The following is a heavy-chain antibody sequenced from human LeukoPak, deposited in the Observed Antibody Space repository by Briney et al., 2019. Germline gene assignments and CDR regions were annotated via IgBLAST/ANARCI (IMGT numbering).Heavy chain of an antibody. Sequence: GGSLRLSCAASGFPFNVQTMSWVRQAPGKGLEWVAVIWYDGSNKYYADSVKGRFTISRDNSKNTLYLQMNSLRAEDTAVYYCAKGTGYNWNEPGFDYWGQGTLVTVSS. CDR3: AKGTGYNWNEPGFDY. CDR1: GFPFNVQT. V-gene: IGHV3-33*06. CDR2: IWYDGSNK. D-gene: IGHD1-1*01. J-gene: IGHJ4*02.